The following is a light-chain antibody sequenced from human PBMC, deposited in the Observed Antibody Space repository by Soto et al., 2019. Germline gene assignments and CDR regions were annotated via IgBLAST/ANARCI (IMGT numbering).Light chain of an antibody. V-gene: IGLV3-1*01. Sequence: SYELTQPPSVSVSPGQTASITCSGDKLGDKYACWYRQKPGQSPVLVIYQDGKRPSGIPERFSGSNSENTATLTISGTQAMDEGDYYCQAWDRSHYVVFGGGTKLTVL. CDR1: KLGDKY. CDR3: QAWDRSHYVV. J-gene: IGLJ2*01. CDR2: QDG.